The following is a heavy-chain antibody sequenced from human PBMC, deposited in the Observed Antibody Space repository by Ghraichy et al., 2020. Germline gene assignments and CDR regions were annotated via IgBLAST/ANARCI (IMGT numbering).Heavy chain of an antibody. J-gene: IGHJ6*02. CDR1: GDSVSSNSAA. D-gene: IGHD6-6*01. CDR2: TYYRSKWYN. Sequence: SQTLSLTCAISGDSVSSNSAAWNWIRQSPSRGLEWLGRTYYRSKWYNDYAVSVKSRITINPDTSKNQFSLQLNSVTPEDTAVYYCARGKAARGHYYYYGMDVWGQGTTVTVSS. V-gene: IGHV6-1*01. CDR3: ARGKAARGHYYYYGMDV.